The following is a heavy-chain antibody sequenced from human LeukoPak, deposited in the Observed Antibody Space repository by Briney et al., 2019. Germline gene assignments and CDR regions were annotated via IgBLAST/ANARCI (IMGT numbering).Heavy chain of an antibody. CDR3: AKGRPLPRRGAFDI. D-gene: IGHD3-10*01. Sequence: PGGSLRLSCAASGFTFSSYAMSWVRQAPGKGLEWVSVLSNSGGTTYYADSVKGRFTISRDNPKNTPYLQMNSLRAEDTALYYCAKGRPLPRRGAFDIWGQGTMVTVSS. CDR2: LSNSGGTT. V-gene: IGHV3-23*01. CDR1: GFTFSSYA. J-gene: IGHJ3*02.